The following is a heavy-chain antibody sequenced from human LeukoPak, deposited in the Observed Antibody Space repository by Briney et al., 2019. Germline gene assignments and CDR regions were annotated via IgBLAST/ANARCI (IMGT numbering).Heavy chain of an antibody. CDR2: ISGSGGST. CDR1: GSTFSSYA. CDR3: AKDQRYSSSSGGDY. V-gene: IGHV3-23*01. Sequence: GGSLRLSCAASGSTFSSYAMSWVRQAPGKGLEWVSAISGSGGSTYYADSVKGRFTISRDNSKNTLYLQMNSLRAEDTAVYYCAKDQRYSSSSGGDYWGQGTLVTVSS. J-gene: IGHJ4*02. D-gene: IGHD6-6*01.